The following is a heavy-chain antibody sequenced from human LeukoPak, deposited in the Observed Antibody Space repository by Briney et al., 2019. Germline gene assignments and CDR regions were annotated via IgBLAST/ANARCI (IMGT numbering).Heavy chain of an antibody. CDR2: IRLDGSEK. Sequence: TGGSLRLSCAASGFSFSSYWMSWVRQAPGKGLEWVANIRLDGSEKYYVDSVKGRFTISRDNAKNSLSLQMNSLRAEDTAVYYCARDRGYCSGGSCYSVYDYWGQGTLVTVSS. CDR3: ARDRGYCSGGSCYSVYDY. V-gene: IGHV3-7*01. D-gene: IGHD2-15*01. CDR1: GFSFSSYW. J-gene: IGHJ4*02.